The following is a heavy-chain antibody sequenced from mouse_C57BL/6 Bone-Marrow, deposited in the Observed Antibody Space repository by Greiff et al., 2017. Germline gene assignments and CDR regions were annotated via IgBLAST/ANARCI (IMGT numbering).Heavy chain of an antibody. CDR2: FDPSDSYT. Sequence: QVQLQQPGAELVKPGASVKLSCKASGYTFTSYWMQWVKQRPGQGLEWIGEFDPSDSYTNYNQKFKGKATLTVDTSSSTAYMQLSSLTSEDSAVYYCARGGFAYWGQGTLVTVSA. V-gene: IGHV1-50*01. J-gene: IGHJ3*01. CDR1: GYTFTSYW. CDR3: ARGGFAY.